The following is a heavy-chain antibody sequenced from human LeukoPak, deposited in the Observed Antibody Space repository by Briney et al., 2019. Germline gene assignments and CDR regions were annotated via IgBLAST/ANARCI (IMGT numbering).Heavy chain of an antibody. J-gene: IGHJ4*02. CDR3: AAGLAAAGNDY. Sequence: PGGSLRLSCAASGFTFSSYAMSWVRQAPGKGLEWVSAISGSGGSTYYADSVKGRFTISRDNAKNSLYLQMNSLRAEDTAVYYCAAGLAAAGNDYWGQGTLVTVSS. D-gene: IGHD6-13*01. CDR2: ISGSGGST. CDR1: GFTFSSYA. V-gene: IGHV3-23*01.